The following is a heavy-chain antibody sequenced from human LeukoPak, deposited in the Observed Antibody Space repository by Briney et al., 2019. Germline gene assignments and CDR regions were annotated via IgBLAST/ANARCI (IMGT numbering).Heavy chain of an antibody. D-gene: IGHD3-9*01. V-gene: IGHV3-30*18. CDR1: GFTFSSYG. CDR2: ISYDGSNK. CDR3: AKDLGYDILTGWYLNYYYYYGMDV. J-gene: IGHJ6*02. Sequence: LTGGSLRLSCAASGFTFSSYGMHWVRQAPGKGLEWVAVISYDGSNKYYADSVKGRFTISRDNSKNTLYLQMNSLRAEDTAVYYCAKDLGYDILTGWYLNYYYYYGMDVWGQGTTVTVSS.